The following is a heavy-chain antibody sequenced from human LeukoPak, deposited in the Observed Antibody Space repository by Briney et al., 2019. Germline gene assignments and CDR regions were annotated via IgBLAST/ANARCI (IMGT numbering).Heavy chain of an antibody. CDR2: ISSSSSYI. J-gene: IGHJ3*02. CDR1: GFTFSSHG. D-gene: IGHD6-19*01. CDR3: GKKGGGGGHSSGWSEAFDI. V-gene: IGHV3-21*01. Sequence: GGTLRLSCAASGFTFSSHGMNWVRQAPGKGLEWVSSISSSSSYIYYADSVKGRFTISRDNAKNSLYLQMNSLRAEDTGGYYWGKKGGGGGHSSGWSEAFDIWGQGTMVTVSS.